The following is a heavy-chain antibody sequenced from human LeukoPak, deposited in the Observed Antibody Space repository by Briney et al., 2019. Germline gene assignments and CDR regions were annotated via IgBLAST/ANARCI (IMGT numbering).Heavy chain of an antibody. J-gene: IGHJ4*02. Sequence: PGGSLRLSCAASGFSFTSYWMHWVRQAPGKGLVWVSRINPDGSSTNYADSVKGRFTISRDNAKNTLHLQMNSLRGEDTAVYYCTREYLTVSYFDYWGQGTLVTVSS. CDR1: GFSFTSYW. CDR2: INPDGSST. D-gene: IGHD4-11*01. V-gene: IGHV3-74*01. CDR3: TREYLTVSYFDY.